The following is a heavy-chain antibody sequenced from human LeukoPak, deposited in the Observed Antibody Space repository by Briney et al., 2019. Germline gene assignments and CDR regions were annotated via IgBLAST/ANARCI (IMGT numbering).Heavy chain of an antibody. J-gene: IGHJ4*02. CDR2: IKQDGSEK. V-gene: IGHV3-7*01. Sequence: PGGSLRLSCAASGFTFSSYWVSWVRQAPGKGLEWVANIKQDGSEKYYVDSVKGRFTISRDNAKNSLYLQMNSLRAEDTAVYYCARVKAGYWGQGTLVTVSS. CDR3: ARVKAGY. CDR1: GFTFSSYW.